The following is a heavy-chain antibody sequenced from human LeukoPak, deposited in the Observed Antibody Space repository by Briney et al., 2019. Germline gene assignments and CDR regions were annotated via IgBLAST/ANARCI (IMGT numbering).Heavy chain of an antibody. Sequence: ETLSLTCAVYGGSFSGYYWSWIRQAPGKGLEWVSSISSTSSYIYYADSVKGRFTISRDNAKNSLYLQMNSLRAEDTAVYYCARADIVVVPTAIGEGDWGQGTLVTVSS. D-gene: IGHD2-2*01. CDR3: ARADIVVVPTAIGEGD. CDR1: GGSFSGYY. CDR2: ISSTSSYI. J-gene: IGHJ4*02. V-gene: IGHV3-21*06.